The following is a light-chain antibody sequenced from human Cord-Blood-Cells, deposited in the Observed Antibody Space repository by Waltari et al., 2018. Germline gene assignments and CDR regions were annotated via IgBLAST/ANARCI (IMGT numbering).Light chain of an antibody. CDR1: QSVSSN. Sequence: EIVMTQSPATLSASPGERATLSCRASQSVSSNLAWYQQKPGQAPRLLIYGASTRATAIPARFSGSGSGTEFTLTISSLQSEDFAVYYCQQYNSWPPITFGGGTKVEIK. CDR3: QQYNSWPPIT. J-gene: IGKJ4*01. CDR2: GAS. V-gene: IGKV3-15*01.